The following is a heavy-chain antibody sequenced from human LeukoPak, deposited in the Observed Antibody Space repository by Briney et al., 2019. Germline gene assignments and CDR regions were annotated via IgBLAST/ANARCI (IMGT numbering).Heavy chain of an antibody. CDR3: AKSGFILGAGAFDV. V-gene: IGHV3-23*01. CDR1: GFTVSSNY. Sequence: GGSLRLSCAASGFTVSSNYMNWVRQAPGKGLEWVADISGSGDSANYADSVKGRFSISRDNPKNTLFLQMNSLTAEDTAVYFCAKSGFILGAGAFDVWGQGTMVTVSS. CDR2: ISGSGDSA. J-gene: IGHJ3*01. D-gene: IGHD1-14*01.